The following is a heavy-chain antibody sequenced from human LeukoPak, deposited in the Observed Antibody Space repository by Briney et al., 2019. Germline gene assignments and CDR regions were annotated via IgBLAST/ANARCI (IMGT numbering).Heavy chain of an antibody. V-gene: IGHV3-23*01. CDR1: GITLSNYD. CDR2: ISGSGGST. Sequence: GGSLRLSCAVSGITLSNYDMSWVRQAPGKGLEWVAGISGSGGSTNYADSVKGRFTISRDNPKNTLYLQMNSLRAEDTAVYFCAKRGVVIRVILVGFHKEAYYFDSWGQGALVTDSS. J-gene: IGHJ4*02. CDR3: AKRGVVIRVILVGFHKEAYYFDS. D-gene: IGHD3-22*01.